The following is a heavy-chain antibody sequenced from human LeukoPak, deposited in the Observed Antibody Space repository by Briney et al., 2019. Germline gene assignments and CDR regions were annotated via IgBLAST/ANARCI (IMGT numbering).Heavy chain of an antibody. J-gene: IGHJ5*02. CDR3: ARRYCSGGSCYGRQRGYWFDP. D-gene: IGHD2-15*01. CDR2: MNPNSGNT. Sequence: ASVKVSCKASGYTFTCYDINWVRQATGQGLEWMGWMNPNSGNTGYAQKFQGRVTMTRNTSISTAYMELSSLRSEDTAVYYCARRYCSGGSCYGRQRGYWFDPWGQGTLVTVSS. V-gene: IGHV1-8*01. CDR1: GYTFTCYD.